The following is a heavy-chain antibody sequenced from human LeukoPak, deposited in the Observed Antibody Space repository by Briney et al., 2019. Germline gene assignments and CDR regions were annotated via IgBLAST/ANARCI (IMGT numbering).Heavy chain of an antibody. CDR2: INPNSGGT. V-gene: IGHV1-2*02. CDR3: ARFQRQSNYYYSVMEV. CDR1: GYTFTGYY. Sequence: GASVKVSCKASGYTFTGYYMHWVRQAPGQGLEWMGWINPNSGGTNYAQKFQGRVTMTRDTSISTAYMELSRLRSDDTAVYYWARFQRQSNYYYSVMEVGGQGTRVTV. J-gene: IGHJ6*02.